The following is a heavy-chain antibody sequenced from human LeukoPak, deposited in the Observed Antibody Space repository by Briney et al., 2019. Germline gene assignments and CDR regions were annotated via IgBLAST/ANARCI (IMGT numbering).Heavy chain of an antibody. J-gene: IGHJ2*01. V-gene: IGHV4-34*01. Sequence: KTSETLSLTCAVYGGSFSGYYWSWIRQPPGKGQEWIGEINHSGSTNYNPSLTSRVTISVDTSKNQFSLKLSSVTAADTAVYYCARVRSSSSLSPWYFDLWGRGTLVTVSS. CDR3: ARVRSSSSLSPWYFDL. D-gene: IGHD6-13*01. CDR1: GGSFSGYY. CDR2: INHSGST.